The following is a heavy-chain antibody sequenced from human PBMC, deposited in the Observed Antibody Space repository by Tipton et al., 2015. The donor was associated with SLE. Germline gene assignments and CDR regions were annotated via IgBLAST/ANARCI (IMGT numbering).Heavy chain of an antibody. CDR1: GGSFSGYY. D-gene: IGHD3-3*01. CDR2: IYTSGST. CDR3: ARGETGPYYDFWSGHTGDWFDP. V-gene: IGHV4-59*10. J-gene: IGHJ5*02. Sequence: TLSLTCAVYGGSFSGYYWSWIRQPAGKGLEWIGRIYTSGSTNYNPSLKSRVTMSVDTSKNQFSLKLSSVTAADTAVYYCARGETGPYYDFWSGHTGDWFDPWGQGTLVTVSS.